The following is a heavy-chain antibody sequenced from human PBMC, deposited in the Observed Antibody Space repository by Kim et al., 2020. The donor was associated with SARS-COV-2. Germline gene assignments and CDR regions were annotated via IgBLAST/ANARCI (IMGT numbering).Heavy chain of an antibody. CDR2: IYYSGST. CDR3: ARRVGATGPVDFDY. V-gene: IGHV4-39*01. D-gene: IGHD1-26*01. Sequence: SETLSLTCTVSGGSISSSSYYWGWIRQPPGKGLEWIGSIYYSGSTYYNPSLKSRVTISVDTSKNQFSLKLSSVTAADTAVYYCARRVGATGPVDFDYWGQGTLVTVSS. CDR1: GGSISSSSYY. J-gene: IGHJ4*02.